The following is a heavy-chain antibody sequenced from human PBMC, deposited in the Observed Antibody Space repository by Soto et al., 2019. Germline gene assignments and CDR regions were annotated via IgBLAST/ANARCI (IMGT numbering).Heavy chain of an antibody. V-gene: IGHV3-73*01. CDR3: TRYTTSSS. D-gene: IGHD6-6*01. J-gene: IGHJ4*02. Sequence: EVQLVESGGGLVQPGGSLKLSCAASGFTFSGSGMHWVRQASGKGLEWVGRIRSKANSYATAYAASVKGRFTISRDDSKNTAYLQMNSLKTEDTAVYYCTRYTTSSSWGQGTLVTVSS. CDR2: IRSKANSYAT. CDR1: GFTFSGSG.